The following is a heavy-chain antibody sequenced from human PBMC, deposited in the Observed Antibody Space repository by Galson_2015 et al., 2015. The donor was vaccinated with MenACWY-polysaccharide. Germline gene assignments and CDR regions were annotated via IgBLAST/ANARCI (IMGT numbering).Heavy chain of an antibody. V-gene: IGHV3-7*01. CDR2: IKKDGSEK. J-gene: IGHJ6*02. CDR1: GFTSSSYW. Sequence: SLRLSCAASGFTSSSYWMTWVRQAPGKGLEWVTNIKKDGSEKHYVDSVKGRFTISRDNSKNSLYLQMHSLRAEDTAVYSCARGHYGMDVWGQGTTVTVSS. CDR3: ARGHYGMDV.